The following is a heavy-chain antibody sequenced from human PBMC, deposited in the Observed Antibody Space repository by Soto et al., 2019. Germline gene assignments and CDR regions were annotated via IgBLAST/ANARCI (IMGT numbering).Heavy chain of an antibody. V-gene: IGHV3-23*01. D-gene: IGHD6-6*01. CDR1: GFTFSSHA. CDR3: AKGEYSSSSVNYYYGMDV. J-gene: IGHJ6*02. Sequence: PGGSLRLSCAASGFTFSSHAMSWVRQAPGKGLEWVSAISGSGGSTYYADSVKGRFTISRDNSKNTLYLQMNSLRAEDTAVYYCAKGEYSSSSVNYYYGMDVWGQGTTVTVSS. CDR2: ISGSGGST.